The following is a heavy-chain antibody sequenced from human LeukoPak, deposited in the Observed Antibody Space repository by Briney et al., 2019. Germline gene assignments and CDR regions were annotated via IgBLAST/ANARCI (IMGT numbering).Heavy chain of an antibody. D-gene: IGHD3-10*01. CDR1: GGSFSGYY. CDR2: INHSGST. J-gene: IGHJ4*02. Sequence: PSETLSLTCAVYGGSFSGYYWSWIRQPPGRGLEWIGEINHSGSTNYNPSLKSRVTISVDTSKNQFSLKLSSVTAADTAVYYCARGSLVVRGVPPYRYFDYWGQGTLVTVSS. CDR3: ARGSLVVRGVPPYRYFDY. V-gene: IGHV4-34*01.